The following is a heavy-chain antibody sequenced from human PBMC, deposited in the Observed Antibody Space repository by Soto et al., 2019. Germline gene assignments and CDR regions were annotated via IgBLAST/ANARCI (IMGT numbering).Heavy chain of an antibody. V-gene: IGHV4-59*08. CDR2: IYYSGSN. Sequence: QVQLQESGPGLVKPSETLSLTCTVSGGSISSYYWSWIRQPPGTGLEYIGYIYYSGSNNYNPSLRSRVTISVATSKNQFSLNLNYVTAADTAVYYCAILGCSGGSCPFDPWCQGTLVTVSS. D-gene: IGHD2-15*01. CDR1: GGSISSYY. CDR3: AILGCSGGSCPFDP. J-gene: IGHJ5*02.